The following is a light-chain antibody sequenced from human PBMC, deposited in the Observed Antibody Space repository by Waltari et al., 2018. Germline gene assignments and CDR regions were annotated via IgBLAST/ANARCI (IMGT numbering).Light chain of an antibody. CDR1: QSISSW. CDR2: KAS. Sequence: DIQMTQSPSPLSASVGDRVTITCRASQSISSWLAWYQQKPGKAPKLLIYKASTLEGGVPSRFSGIGSGTDFTLTISSLQPDDSAAYYCQQYYTYPLTFGGGTKVEIK. CDR3: QQYYTYPLT. J-gene: IGKJ4*01. V-gene: IGKV1-5*03.